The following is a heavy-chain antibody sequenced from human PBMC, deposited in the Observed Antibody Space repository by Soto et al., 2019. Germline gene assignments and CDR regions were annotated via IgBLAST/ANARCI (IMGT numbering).Heavy chain of an antibody. J-gene: IGHJ4*02. D-gene: IGHD5-18*01. CDR3: AREGGTAMVGGSKY. V-gene: IGHV1-18*04. CDR2: FSAYNGNT. CDR1: GYTFTNYG. Sequence: QVQLVQSGAEVKKPGASVRVSCTASGYTFTNYGISWVRQAPGQGLEWMGWFSAYNGNTNYAQKLQGRGTMTTDTSTSTAYMDLRSLRSDDTAVYYCAREGGTAMVGGSKYWGQGTLVTVSS.